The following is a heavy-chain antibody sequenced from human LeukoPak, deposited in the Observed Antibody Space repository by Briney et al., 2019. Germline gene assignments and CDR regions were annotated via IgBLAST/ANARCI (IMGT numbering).Heavy chain of an antibody. CDR2: VSYDGSNK. CDR1: GFTFGSYG. Sequence: QPGGSLRLSCSASGFTFGSYGMHWVRQAPGKGLEWVTVVSYDGSNKFYSDSVKGRFTISRDNPTNTLFLQMNSLRADDSAVYYCTRPSYNGYTAFYYGMDAWGQGTTVTASS. D-gene: IGHD5-12*01. J-gene: IGHJ6*02. V-gene: IGHV3-30*03. CDR3: TRPSYNGYTAFYYGMDA.